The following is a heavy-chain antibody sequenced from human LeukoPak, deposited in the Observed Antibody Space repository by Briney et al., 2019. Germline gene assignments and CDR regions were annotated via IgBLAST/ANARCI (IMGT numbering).Heavy chain of an antibody. J-gene: IGHJ4*02. CDR3: AIDSDSSEDY. D-gene: IGHD3-22*01. V-gene: IGHV3-21*01. Sequence: GGSLRLSCAASGFTFSSYTMNWVRQAPGKGLEWVSSISSTSYYIYYADSVKGRFTISRENAKNSLYLQMNSLRAEDTAVYYCAIDSDSSEDYWGRGTLVTVSS. CDR1: GFTFSSYT. CDR2: ISSTSYYI.